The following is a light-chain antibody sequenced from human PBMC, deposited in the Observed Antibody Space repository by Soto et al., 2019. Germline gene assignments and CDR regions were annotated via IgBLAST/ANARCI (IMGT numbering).Light chain of an antibody. CDR3: QQRHSTPYT. V-gene: IGKV1-39*01. J-gene: IGKJ2*01. CDR2: GAS. CDR1: QSISTY. Sequence: DIQMTQSPPSLSASVGDRVTITCRASQSISTYLNWYQHKSGKAPKLLIYGASRLQSGVPSRFSGSGSGTDFTLAISNLQPEDFATYFCQQRHSTPYTFGQGTKMEIK.